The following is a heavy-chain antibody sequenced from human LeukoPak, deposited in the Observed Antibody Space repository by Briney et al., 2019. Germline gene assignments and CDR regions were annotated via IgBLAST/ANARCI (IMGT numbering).Heavy chain of an antibody. Sequence: GGSLRLSCAASGFTFSSYSMNWVRQAPGKGLEWVSSISSSSSYIYYADSVKGRFTISRDNAKNSLYLQMNSLRAEDTAAYYSARDGGYSGYDQGWVAFDIWGQGTMVTVSS. CDR1: GFTFSSYS. V-gene: IGHV3-21*01. D-gene: IGHD5-12*01. J-gene: IGHJ3*02. CDR2: ISSSSSYI. CDR3: ARDGGYSGYDQGWVAFDI.